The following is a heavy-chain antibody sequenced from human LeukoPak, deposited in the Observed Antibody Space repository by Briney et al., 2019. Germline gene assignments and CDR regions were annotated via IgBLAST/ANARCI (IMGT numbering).Heavy chain of an antibody. CDR1: GFTFISYG. Sequence: GGSLRLSCAASGFTFISYGMHWVRQAPGKGLERVTFIRYDGSNKYYADSVKGRFIISRDNSKNTLYLQMNSLRAEDTAVYYCAKDTVKVTTIRRVPHYMDVWGKGTTVTISS. CDR2: IRYDGSNK. CDR3: AKDTVKVTTIRRVPHYMDV. D-gene: IGHD5-12*01. J-gene: IGHJ6*03. V-gene: IGHV3-30*02.